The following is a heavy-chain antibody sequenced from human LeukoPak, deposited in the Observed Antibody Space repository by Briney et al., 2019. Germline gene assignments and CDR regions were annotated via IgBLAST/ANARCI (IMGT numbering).Heavy chain of an antibody. D-gene: IGHD5-18*01. J-gene: IGHJ4*02. Sequence: ASVKVACKASGYTFTSYDINWVRQANGQGREWMGWMNPNSGNTGYAQKFQGRVTITRNTSISTAYMELSSLRSEDTAVYYCARGHRGYSYGHNYWGQGTLVTVSS. V-gene: IGHV1-8*03. CDR2: MNPNSGNT. CDR3: ARGHRGYSYGHNY. CDR1: GYTFTSYD.